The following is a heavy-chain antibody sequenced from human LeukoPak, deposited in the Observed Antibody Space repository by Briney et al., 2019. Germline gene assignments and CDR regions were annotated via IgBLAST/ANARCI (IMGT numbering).Heavy chain of an antibody. J-gene: IGHJ6*03. CDR2: IRYDGNNK. CDR1: GFTFSNFG. V-gene: IGHV3-30*02. CDR3: ARLAVAGDYYYYYMDV. D-gene: IGHD6-19*01. Sequence: GGSLRLSCAASGFTFSNFGMHWLRQAPGKGLKWVAFIRYDGNNKYYADSVKGRFTISRDNSQNTLDLQMISLRAEDTAVYYCARLAVAGDYYYYYMDVWGKGTTVTISS.